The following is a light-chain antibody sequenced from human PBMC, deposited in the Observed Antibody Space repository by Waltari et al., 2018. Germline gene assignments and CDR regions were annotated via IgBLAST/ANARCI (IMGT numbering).Light chain of an antibody. Sequence: DIQMTQSPSSLSVSLGDRVTITCRASQSIGHFLNWYQQKPGKAPKLLLATASTSQGGVPSGFSGSGSGTDFALTISSLRPEDFATYFCQQSHSTPYTFGQGTKVEIK. CDR1: QSIGHF. V-gene: IGKV1-39*01. J-gene: IGKJ2*01. CDR3: QQSHSTPYT. CDR2: TAS.